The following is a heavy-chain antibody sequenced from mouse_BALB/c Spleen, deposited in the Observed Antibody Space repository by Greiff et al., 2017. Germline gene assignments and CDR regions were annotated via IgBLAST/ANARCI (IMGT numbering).Heavy chain of an antibody. D-gene: IGHD2-4*01. CDR2: IYPSDSYT. Sequence: VQLQQPGAELVRPGASVKLSCKASGYTFTSYWINWVKQRPGQGLEWIGNIYPSDSYTNYNQKFKDKATLTVDKSSSTAYMQLSSPTSEDSAVYYCTRSTMITTDYAMDYWGQGTSVTVSS. J-gene: IGHJ4*01. V-gene: IGHV1-69*02. CDR3: TRSTMITTDYAMDY. CDR1: GYTFTSYW.